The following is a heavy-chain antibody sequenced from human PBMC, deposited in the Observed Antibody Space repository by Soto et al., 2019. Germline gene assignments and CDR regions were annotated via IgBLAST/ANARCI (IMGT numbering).Heavy chain of an antibody. J-gene: IGHJ6*02. D-gene: IGHD3-16*01. Sequence: GGSLRLSCAASGFTFSSYGMHWVRQAPGKGLEWVAVISYDGSNKYYADSVKGRFTISRDNSKNTLYLQMNSLRAEDTAVYYCAIYRGEYYYYYGMDVWGQGTTVTVSS. CDR2: ISYDGSNK. CDR3: AIYRGEYYYYYGMDV. V-gene: IGHV3-30*03. CDR1: GFTFSSYG.